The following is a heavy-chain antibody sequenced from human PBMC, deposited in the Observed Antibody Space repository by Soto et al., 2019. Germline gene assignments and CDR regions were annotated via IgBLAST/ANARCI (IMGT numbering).Heavy chain of an antibody. J-gene: IGHJ3*02. CDR2: ISAYNGNT. V-gene: IGHV1-18*01. CDR1: GYTFTSYG. CDR3: ARDSKYLGPPDAFDI. D-gene: IGHD2-2*01. Sequence: ASVKVSCKASGYTFTSYGISWVRQAPGQGLEWMGWISAYNGNTNYAQKLQGRVTMTTDTSTSTAYMELRSLRSDDTAVYYCARDSKYLGPPDAFDIWGQGTRVTVSS.